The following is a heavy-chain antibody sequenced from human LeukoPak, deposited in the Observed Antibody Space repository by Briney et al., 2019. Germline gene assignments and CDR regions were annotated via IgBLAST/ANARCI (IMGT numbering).Heavy chain of an antibody. CDR2: ISSSSSYI. J-gene: IGHJ3*02. CDR1: GFTFSSYS. CDR3: AREKSTVFDAFDI. Sequence: KPGGSLRLSCAASGFTFSSYSMNWVRQAPGKGLEWVSSISSSSSYIYYADSVKGRFTISRDNAKNSLYLQMNSLRAEDTAVYYCAREKSTVFDAFDIWGQGTMVTVSS. V-gene: IGHV3-21*01. D-gene: IGHD4-17*01.